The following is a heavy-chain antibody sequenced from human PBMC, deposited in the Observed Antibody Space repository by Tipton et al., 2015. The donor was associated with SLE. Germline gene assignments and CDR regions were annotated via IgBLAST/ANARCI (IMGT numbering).Heavy chain of an antibody. CDR2: IYTNENT. CDR1: GGPMRNYY. V-gene: IGHV4-4*07. CDR3: AREFLNPVTTVHYYFDL. Sequence: TLSLTCNVSGGPMRNYYWSWMRQPAGGGLEWIGRIYTNENTNYNPSLKSRVTMSVDTSKNHFSLKLISVTAADTAVYYCAREFLNPVTTVHYYFDLWGRGTLVTVSS. J-gene: IGHJ2*01. D-gene: IGHD4-11*01.